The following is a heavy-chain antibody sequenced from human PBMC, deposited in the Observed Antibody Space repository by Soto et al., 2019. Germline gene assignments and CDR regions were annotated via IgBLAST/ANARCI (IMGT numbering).Heavy chain of an antibody. CDR1: GYTLTELS. D-gene: IGHD6-19*01. CDR2: FDPEDGET. J-gene: IGHJ4*02. CDR3: ATDFIAVAGDRSDY. V-gene: IGHV1-24*01. Sequence: ASVKVSCKVSGYTLTELSMHWVRQAPGKGLEWMGGFDPEDGETIYAQKFPGRVTMTEDTSTDTAYMELSSLRSEDTAVYYCATDFIAVAGDRSDYWGQGTLVTDS.